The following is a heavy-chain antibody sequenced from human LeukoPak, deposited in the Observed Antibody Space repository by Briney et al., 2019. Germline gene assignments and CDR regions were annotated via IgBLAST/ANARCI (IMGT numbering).Heavy chain of an antibody. D-gene: IGHD3-22*01. CDR1: GYTFTSYY. J-gene: IGHJ4*02. Sequence: ASVKVSCKASGYTFTSYYMHWVRQAPGQGLEWMGMINPSGDSTSYAQKFQGRVTMTRDTSASTVYMELSSLRSEDTAVYYCARAGSLIVVVTTNRHFDYRGQGTLVTVSS. V-gene: IGHV1-46*01. CDR2: INPSGDST. CDR3: ARAGSLIVVVTTNRHFDY.